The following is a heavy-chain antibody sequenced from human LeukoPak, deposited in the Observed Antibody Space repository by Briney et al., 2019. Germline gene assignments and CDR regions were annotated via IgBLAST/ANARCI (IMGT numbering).Heavy chain of an antibody. Sequence: SETLSLTCTVSGGPITSYYWSWIRQPPGKGLEWIGYIYYSGSTNYNPSLKSRVTISVDTSKNQFSLKLSSVTAADTAVYYCARETAYCGGDCFTLLDYWGQGTLVTVSS. CDR3: ARETAYCGGDCFTLLDY. CDR1: GGPITSYY. CDR2: IYYSGST. J-gene: IGHJ4*02. V-gene: IGHV4-59*01. D-gene: IGHD2-21*02.